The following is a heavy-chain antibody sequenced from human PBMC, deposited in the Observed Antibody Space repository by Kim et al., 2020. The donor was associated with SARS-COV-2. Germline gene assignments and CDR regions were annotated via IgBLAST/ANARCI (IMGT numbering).Heavy chain of an antibody. CDR1: GVSLASSGNH. J-gene: IGHJ6*03. CDR3: ARIYSSYFYLDV. V-gene: IGHV4-39*01. Sequence: SETLSLTCTVSGVSLASSGNHWGLSWIRKPPGKGLEWIANIYYGGGTYYNPSLKSRVTVSADTSKNQLSLSLSSVTAADTAVFYCARIYSSYFYLDVWR. D-gene: IGHD2-15*01. CDR2: IYYGGGT.